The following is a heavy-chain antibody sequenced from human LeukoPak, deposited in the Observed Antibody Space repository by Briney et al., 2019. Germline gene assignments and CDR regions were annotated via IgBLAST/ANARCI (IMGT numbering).Heavy chain of an antibody. CDR3: ARRKHSSSWYVAFDI. CDR2: MNPNSANT. J-gene: IGHJ3*02. D-gene: IGHD6-13*01. CDR1: GYTFTSYD. Sequence: ASVKVSCKASGYTFTSYDINWVRQATGQGLEWMGWMNPNSANTGYGQKFQGRVTMTTNTSISTAYMELSSLRSEDTAVYFGARRKHSSSWYVAFDIWGQGTMVTVSS. V-gene: IGHV1-8*01.